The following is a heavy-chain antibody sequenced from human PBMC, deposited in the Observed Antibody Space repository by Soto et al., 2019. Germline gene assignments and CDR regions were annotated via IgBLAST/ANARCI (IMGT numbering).Heavy chain of an antibody. D-gene: IGHD6-13*01. CDR3: ARDLSAADPRSDY. CDR2: INPNSGGT. CDR1: GYTFTGYC. V-gene: IGHV1-2*02. Sequence: ASVKVSCKASGYTFTGYCMHWVRQAPGQGLEWMGWINPNSGGTNYAQEFQGRVTVTRGTSISTAYMELSRLRADDTAVYYCARDLSAADPRSDYWGQGTLVTVSS. J-gene: IGHJ4*02.